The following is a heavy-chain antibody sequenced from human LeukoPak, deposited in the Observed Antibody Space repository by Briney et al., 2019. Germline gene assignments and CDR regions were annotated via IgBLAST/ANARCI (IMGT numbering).Heavy chain of an antibody. CDR3: ARSDYDILTGLDP. J-gene: IGHJ5*02. CDR1: GGTFSSYA. D-gene: IGHD3-9*01. V-gene: IGHV1-69*05. CDR2: IIPIFGTA. Sequence: SVKVSCKASGGTFSSYAISWVRQAPGQGLEWMGRIIPIFGTANYAQKLQGRVTITTDESTSTAYMELSSLRSEDTAVYYCARSDYDILTGLDPWGQGTLVTVSS.